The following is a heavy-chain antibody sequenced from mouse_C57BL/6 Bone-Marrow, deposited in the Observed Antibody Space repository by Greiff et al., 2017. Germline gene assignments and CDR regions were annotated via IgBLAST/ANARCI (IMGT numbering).Heavy chain of an antibody. J-gene: IGHJ3*01. CDR3: ARPYLLLRSGFAY. CDR1: GYTFTSYW. D-gene: IGHD1-1*01. CDR2: IHPNSGST. Sequence: QVQLKQPGAELVKPGASVKLSCKASGYTFTSYWMHWVKQRPGQGLEWIGMIHPNSGSTNYNEKFKSKATLTVDKSSSTAYMQLSSLRSEDSAVYYCARPYLLLRSGFAYWGQGTLVTVSA. V-gene: IGHV1-64*01.